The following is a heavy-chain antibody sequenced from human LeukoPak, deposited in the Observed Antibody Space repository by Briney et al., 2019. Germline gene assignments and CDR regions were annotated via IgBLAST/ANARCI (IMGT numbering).Heavy chain of an antibody. CDR3: AKVMKSSGSGVIDYSWFDP. V-gene: IGHV4-39*01. CDR1: GDSITSSPYY. CDR2: IFYSGTT. Sequence: SETLSLTCTVSGDSITSSPYYWGWIRHPPGKGLECIGSIFYSGTTYYNPSLKSRVTVSVDTPKTQFSLKLSSVTATDTCVDYCAKVMKSSGSGVIDYSWFDPWGERTLVTVSS. J-gene: IGHJ5*02. D-gene: IGHD6-19*01.